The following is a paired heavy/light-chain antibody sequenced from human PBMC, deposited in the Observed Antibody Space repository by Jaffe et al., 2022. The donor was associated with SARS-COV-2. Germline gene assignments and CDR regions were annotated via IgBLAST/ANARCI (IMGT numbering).Heavy chain of an antibody. CDR3: ARDRASRRLSGAFDF. D-gene: IGHD3-10*01. J-gene: IGHJ3*01. CDR1: GVFISSYY. Sequence: QVQLQESGPGLVKPSETLSLTCTVSGVFISSYYWSWIRQPPGKGLEWIGYMYYSGSSNYNPSLKSRVTISVDTSKNQVSLKLSSVTAADTAVYYCARDRASRRLSGAFDFWDQGTMVTVSS. V-gene: IGHV4-59*01. CDR2: MYYSGSS.
Light chain of an antibody. V-gene: IGKV3-20*01. CDR1: QSVSSSY. CDR3: QQYGSSPIFT. CDR2: GAS. J-gene: IGKJ3*01. Sequence: EIVLTQSPGTLSLSPGERATLSCRASQSVSSSYLAWYQQKPGQAPRLLIYGASSRATGIPDRFSGSGSGTDFTLTISRLEPEDFAVYYCQQYGSSPIFTFGPGTKVDIK.